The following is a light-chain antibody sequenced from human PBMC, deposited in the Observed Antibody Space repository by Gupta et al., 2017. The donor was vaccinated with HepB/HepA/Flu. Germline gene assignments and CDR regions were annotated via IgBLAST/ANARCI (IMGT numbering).Light chain of an antibody. Sequence: DIQLAQSPSSVSASVGDRVTITCRASQGISKWLAWYQQKPGKAPKLLIFAASNLQSGVPSRFSGSGSGTDFTLTVSSVEAEDVATYYCKQSNNFPLTFGRGTKVEIK. CDR2: AAS. CDR1: QGISKW. V-gene: IGKV1-12*01. J-gene: IGKJ4*01. CDR3: KQSNNFPLT.